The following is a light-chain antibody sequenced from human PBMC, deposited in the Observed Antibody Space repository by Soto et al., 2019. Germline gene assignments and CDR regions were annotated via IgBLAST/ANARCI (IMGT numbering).Light chain of an antibody. V-gene: IGLV2-14*02. Sequence: QSVLTQPASVSGSPGQSITISCTGTSSDVGSYNLVSWYQQHPGKAPKLMIYEVSKRPSGVSNRFSGSKSGNTASLTISGLQAEDEADYYCSSYTSSSTEVFGTGTRSPS. CDR2: EVS. CDR1: SSDVGSYNL. CDR3: SSYTSSSTEV. J-gene: IGLJ1*01.